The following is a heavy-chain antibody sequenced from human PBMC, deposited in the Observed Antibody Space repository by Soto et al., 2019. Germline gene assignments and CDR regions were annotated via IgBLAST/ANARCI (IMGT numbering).Heavy chain of an antibody. CDR1: GFTFSSYS. V-gene: IGHV3-21*01. Sequence: EVQLVESGGGLVKPGGSLRLSCAASGFTFSSYSMNWVRQAPGQGLEWVSSISSSSSYIYYADSVKGRFTISRDNDKNSLYLQMNSLRAEDTAVYYCASTSTSGWYPFDYWGQGTLVTVSS. J-gene: IGHJ4*02. CDR3: ASTSTSGWYPFDY. D-gene: IGHD6-19*01. CDR2: ISSSSSYI.